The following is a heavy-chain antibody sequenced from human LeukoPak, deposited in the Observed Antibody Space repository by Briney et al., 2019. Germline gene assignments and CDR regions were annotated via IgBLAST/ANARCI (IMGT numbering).Heavy chain of an antibody. D-gene: IGHD2-2*01. J-gene: IGHJ5*02. CDR2: ISAYNGNT. CDR1: GYTFTSYG. V-gene: IGHV1-18*04. Sequence: ASVKVSCKASGYTFTSYGISWVRQATGQGLEWMGWISAYNGNTNYAQKLQGRVTMTTDTSTSTAYMELRSLRSDDTAVYYCARARYCSSTSCHQYNWFDPWGQGTLVTVSS. CDR3: ARARYCSSTSCHQYNWFDP.